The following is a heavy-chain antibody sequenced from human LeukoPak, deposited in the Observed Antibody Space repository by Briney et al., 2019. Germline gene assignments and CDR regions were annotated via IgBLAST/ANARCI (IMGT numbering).Heavy chain of an antibody. CDR2: ISAYNGNT. V-gene: IGHV1-18*01. J-gene: IGHJ6*03. Sequence: ASVKVSCKASGYTFTSYGISWVRQAPGQGLEWMGWISAYNGNTNYAQKLQGRVTMTTDTSTSTAYMELRSLRSDDTAVYYCAKVGSSCARRKDDYYYYYMDVWGKGTTVTVSS. D-gene: IGHD6-13*01. CDR3: AKVGSSCARRKDDYYYYYMDV. CDR1: GYTFTSYG.